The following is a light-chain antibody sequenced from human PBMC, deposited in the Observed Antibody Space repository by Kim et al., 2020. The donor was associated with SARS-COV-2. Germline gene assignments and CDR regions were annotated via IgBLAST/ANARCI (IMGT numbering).Light chain of an antibody. Sequence: EIVLTQFPATLSLSPGERATLSCRASRSVTSSLAWYQQNPGQAPRILIYDASTRGTGVPARFSGSVSGTDFILTISSLEPEDFAVYYCQQRSNWPPTFGGGTKVEIK. CDR3: QQRSNWPPT. CDR1: RSVTSS. J-gene: IGKJ4*01. V-gene: IGKV3-11*01. CDR2: DAS.